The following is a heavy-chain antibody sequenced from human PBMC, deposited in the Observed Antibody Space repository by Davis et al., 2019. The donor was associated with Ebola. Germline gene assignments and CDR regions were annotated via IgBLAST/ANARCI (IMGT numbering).Heavy chain of an antibody. V-gene: IGHV4-39*01. Sequence: SETLSLTCTVSGDSISSSSYYWAWIRQPPGKGLEWIGSIYYSGSTYYNPSLKSRVTMSVDTSKNQFSLKLSSVTAADRAVYYCARIAIFGVITPDVWGQGTMVTVSS. CDR2: IYYSGST. J-gene: IGHJ6*02. CDR1: GDSISSSSYY. D-gene: IGHD3-3*01. CDR3: ARIAIFGVITPDV.